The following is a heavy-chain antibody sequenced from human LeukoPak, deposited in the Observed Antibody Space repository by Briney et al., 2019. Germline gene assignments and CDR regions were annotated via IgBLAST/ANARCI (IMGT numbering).Heavy chain of an antibody. D-gene: IGHD5-18*01. CDR3: ARDRYSYGIDY. J-gene: IGHJ4*02. CDR2: IKQDGSEK. CDR1: GFTFSSYW. Sequence: GGSLRLSCAASGFTFSSYWMSWVRQAPGRGLEWVANIKQDGSEKYYVDSVKGRFTISRDNAKNSLYLQMNSLRAEDTAVYYYARDRYSYGIDYWGQGTLVTVSS. V-gene: IGHV3-7*01.